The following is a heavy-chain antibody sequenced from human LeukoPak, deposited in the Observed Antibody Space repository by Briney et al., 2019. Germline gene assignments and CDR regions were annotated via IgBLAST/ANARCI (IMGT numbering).Heavy chain of an antibody. J-gene: IGHJ4*02. V-gene: IGHV3-23*01. Sequence: PGGSLRLSCAASGFTFRSYALSWVRQSPGKGLEWVSIISGPGGSTYYADSVKGRFTISRDDSKNTLYLQMNSLRAEDTAVYYCAKSADCSGDSCYYYYFDYWGQGTLVTVSS. CDR3: AKSADCSGDSCYYYYFDY. CDR1: GFTFRSYA. D-gene: IGHD2-15*01. CDR2: ISGPGGST.